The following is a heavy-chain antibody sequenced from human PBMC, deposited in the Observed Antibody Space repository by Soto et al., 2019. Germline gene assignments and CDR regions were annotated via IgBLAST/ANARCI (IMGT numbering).Heavy chain of an antibody. CDR3: ARSFQAAMAQSAFDI. V-gene: IGHV3-30-3*01. J-gene: IGHJ3*02. D-gene: IGHD5-18*01. CDR2: ISYDGSNK. CDR1: GFTFSSYA. Sequence: GGSLRLSCAASGFTFSSYAMHWVRQAPGKGLEWVAVISYDGSNKYYADSVKGRFTISRGNSKNTLYLQMNSLRAEDTAVYYCARSFQAAMAQSAFDIWGQGTMVTVSS.